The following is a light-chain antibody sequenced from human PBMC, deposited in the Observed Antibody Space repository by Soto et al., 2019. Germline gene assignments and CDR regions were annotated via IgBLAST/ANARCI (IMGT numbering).Light chain of an antibody. J-gene: IGLJ2*01. V-gene: IGLV1-44*01. CDR1: SSNLASYA. Sequence: QSVLTQPPSASGTPGQRVTISCSGSSSNLASYAVNWYQQLPGTAPKLLIYRNNQRPSGVPDRFSGSKSGASASLAIGGLQSEDEADYVCEAWDDSLNGVVFGGGTKVTVL. CDR3: EAWDDSLNGVV. CDR2: RNN.